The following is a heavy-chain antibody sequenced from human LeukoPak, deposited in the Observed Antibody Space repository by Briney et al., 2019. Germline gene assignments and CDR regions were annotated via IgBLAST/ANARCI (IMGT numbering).Heavy chain of an antibody. Sequence: ASETLSLTCAVYGGSFSGYYWSWIRQPPGKGLEWIGEINHSGSTNYNPSLKSRVTISVDTSKNQFSLKLSSVTAADTAVYYCARGVLEWLLYDYYYYGMDVWGQGTTVTVPS. D-gene: IGHD3-3*01. CDR3: ARGVLEWLLYDYYYYGMDV. V-gene: IGHV4-34*01. CDR2: INHSGST. J-gene: IGHJ6*02. CDR1: GGSFSGYY.